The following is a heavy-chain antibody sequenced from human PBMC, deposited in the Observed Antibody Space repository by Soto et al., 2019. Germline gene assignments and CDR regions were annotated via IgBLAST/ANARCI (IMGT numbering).Heavy chain of an antibody. Sequence: ASVKVSCKASGGTFSSYTISWVRQAPGQGLEWMGRFIPILGIANYAQKFQGRVTITADKSTSTAYMELSSLRSEDTAVYYCARLCSGGSCYYAGFDYWGQGTLVTVSS. J-gene: IGHJ4*02. CDR3: ARLCSGGSCYYAGFDY. V-gene: IGHV1-69*02. CDR2: FIPILGIA. CDR1: GGTFSSYT. D-gene: IGHD2-15*01.